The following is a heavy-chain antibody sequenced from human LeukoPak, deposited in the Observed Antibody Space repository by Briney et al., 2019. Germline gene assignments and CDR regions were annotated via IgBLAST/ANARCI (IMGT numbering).Heavy chain of an antibody. J-gene: IGHJ5*01. CDR3: TGDWDHYGFDS. CDR1: GFTFSSYA. Sequence: PGGSLRLSCAASGFTFSSYAMHWVRQAPGKGLEWVAVISYDGSNKYYADSVKGRFTISRDNSKNTLYLQMNSLRADDTAMYYCTGDWDHYGFDSWGQGTLVTVSS. D-gene: IGHD3-16*01. CDR2: ISYDGSNK. V-gene: IGHV3-30-3*01.